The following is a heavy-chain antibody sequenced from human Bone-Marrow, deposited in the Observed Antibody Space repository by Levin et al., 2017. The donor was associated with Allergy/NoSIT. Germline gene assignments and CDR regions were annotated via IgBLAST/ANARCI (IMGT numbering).Heavy chain of an antibody. V-gene: IGHV1-69*02. J-gene: IGHJ3*02. CDR1: GGTFTSYT. CDR2: VIPVVSIA. Sequence: SVKVSCKVSGGTFTSYTITWVRQVPGQGLEWMGRVIPVVSIANYAQNFQGRVTITADKSTSTAYMELSSLGSDDTAVYYCATQRGDYYDSGVYLRGAFDMWGQGTMVTVSS. D-gene: IGHD3-22*01. CDR3: ATQRGDYYDSGVYLRGAFDM.